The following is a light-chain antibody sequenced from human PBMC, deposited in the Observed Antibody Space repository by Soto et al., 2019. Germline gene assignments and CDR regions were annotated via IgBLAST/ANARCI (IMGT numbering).Light chain of an antibody. Sequence: DIQMPQSPSSVYASVGDRVTITCRASQGISSCLAWYQQKPGKAPKLLIYAASSLQSGVPSRFSGSGYGTVFPLTICCLQPEDCASYFCQQRSSFPLTCGGGPKVEI. J-gene: IGKJ4*02. CDR3: QQRSSFPLT. CDR1: QGISSC. CDR2: AAS. V-gene: IGKV1-12*01.